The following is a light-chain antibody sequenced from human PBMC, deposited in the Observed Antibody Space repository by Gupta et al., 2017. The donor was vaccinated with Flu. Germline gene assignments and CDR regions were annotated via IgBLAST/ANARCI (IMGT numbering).Light chain of an antibody. V-gene: IGLV2-14*01. CDR2: DVS. Sequence: QSALTHPASVSASPGHSITISCTGSSGDLGGYNYVSWYQQHPGKAPKLSNFDVSNRPSGVPNRFSGSKSGNTASLTISGLQAEDEADYYCSSYTNSHTQCVFGGGTKLTVL. CDR3: SSYTNSHTQCV. J-gene: IGLJ2*01. CDR1: SGDLGGYNY.